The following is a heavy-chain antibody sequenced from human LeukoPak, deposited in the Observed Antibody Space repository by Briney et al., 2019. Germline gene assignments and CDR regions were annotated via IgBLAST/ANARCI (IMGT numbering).Heavy chain of an antibody. V-gene: IGHV3-48*03. J-gene: IGHJ4*02. Sequence: GGSLRLSCAASGFTFGSYEMNWVRQAPGKGLEWVSYISSSGSTIYYADSVKGRFTISRDNAKNSLYLQINSLRAEDTAVYYCARGYSYGSDYWGQGTLVTVSS. CDR2: ISSSGSTI. CDR1: GFTFGSYE. CDR3: ARGYSYGSDY. D-gene: IGHD5-18*01.